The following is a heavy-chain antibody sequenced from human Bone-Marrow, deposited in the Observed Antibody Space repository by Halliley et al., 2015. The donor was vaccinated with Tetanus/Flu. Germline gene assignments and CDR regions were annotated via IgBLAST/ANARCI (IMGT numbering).Heavy chain of an antibody. CDR2: MSGSGSFI. CDR1: GFTFNNAW. J-gene: IGHJ4*02. Sequence: SLRLSCAASGFTFNNAWMIWVRQAPGKGPEWVSAMSGSGSFIYYADSVKGRFTISRDNSKNTLFLQLNSLRAEDTAVYYCVKYRGMVTAKYYFDRWGQGTLVTVSS. V-gene: IGHV3-23*01. D-gene: IGHD2-21*02. CDR3: VKYRGMVTAKYYFDR.